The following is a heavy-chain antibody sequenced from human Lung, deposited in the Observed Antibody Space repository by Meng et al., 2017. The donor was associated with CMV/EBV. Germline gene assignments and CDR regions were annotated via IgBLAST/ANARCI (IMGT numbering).Heavy chain of an antibody. J-gene: IGHJ4*02. CDR3: ARADKVRFDY. Sequence: VQMRGAGHGLGKPSGTLSLAWAVSGGSMSSTNWWSWVRQPPGKGLEWIGEIYHSGSTNYNPSLKSRVSISVGKSKNQFSLKLSSVTAADTAVYYCARADKVRFDYWGQGTLVTVSS. CDR1: GGSMSSTNW. CDR2: IYHSGST. V-gene: IGHV4-4*02.